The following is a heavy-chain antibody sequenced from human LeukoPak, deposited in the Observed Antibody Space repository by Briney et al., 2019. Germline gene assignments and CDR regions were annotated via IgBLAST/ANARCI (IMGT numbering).Heavy chain of an antibody. D-gene: IGHD3-10*01. CDR2: IYSDGST. J-gene: IGHJ4*02. V-gene: IGHV3-53*01. Sequence: PGGSLRLSCAASGFTVSTTYMSWVRQAPGKGLEWVSVIYSDGSTYYEDSVKGRFTISRDNSKNTLSLQMNSLRAEDTAVYYCAREKGRGVISPYFDYWGQGTLVTVSS. CDR3: AREKGRGVISPYFDY. CDR1: GFTVSTTY.